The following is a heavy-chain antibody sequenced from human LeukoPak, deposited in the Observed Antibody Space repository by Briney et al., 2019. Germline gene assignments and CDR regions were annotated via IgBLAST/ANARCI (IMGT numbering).Heavy chain of an antibody. CDR3: ASLDTAKQPLANH. J-gene: IGHJ5*02. CDR1: GLTVSNHW. D-gene: IGHD5-18*01. V-gene: IGHV3-7*03. Sequence: PTGGSLRLSCVASGLTVSNHWMSWVRQAPGKGLEWVANIREERGQEYYVDSMKGRFTISKNSAKNSLYLQMNTLRVEDTAMYYCASLDTAKQPLANHWGQGTLVTVSS. CDR2: IREERGQE.